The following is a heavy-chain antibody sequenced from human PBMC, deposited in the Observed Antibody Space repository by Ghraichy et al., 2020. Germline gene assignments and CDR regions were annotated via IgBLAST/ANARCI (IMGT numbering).Heavy chain of an antibody. J-gene: IGHJ4*02. CDR2: ISSSSSTI. D-gene: IGHD2-8*01. V-gene: IGHV3-48*01. Sequence: GESLNISCAASGFTFSSYSMNWVRQAPGKGLEWVSYISSSSSTIYYADSVKGRFTISRDNAKNSLYLQMNSLRAEDTAVYYCASGQGVLMVYAIFDYWGQGTLVTVSS. CDR1: GFTFSSYS. CDR3: ASGQGVLMVYAIFDY.